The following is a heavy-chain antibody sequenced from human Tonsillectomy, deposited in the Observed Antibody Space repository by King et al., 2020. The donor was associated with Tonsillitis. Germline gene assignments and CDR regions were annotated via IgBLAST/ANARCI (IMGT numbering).Heavy chain of an antibody. CDR2: ISYDGSNK. D-gene: IGHD4-17*01. Sequence: VQLVESGGGVVQPGRSLRLSCAASGFTFSSYGMHWVRQAPGKGLEWVAVISYDGSNKYYADSVKGRFTISRDNSKNTLYQQMNSLRAEDTAVYYCAKEGTVANDVDYWGQGTLVTGSS. CDR3: AKEGTVANDVDY. V-gene: IGHV3-30*18. J-gene: IGHJ4*02. CDR1: GFTFSSYG.